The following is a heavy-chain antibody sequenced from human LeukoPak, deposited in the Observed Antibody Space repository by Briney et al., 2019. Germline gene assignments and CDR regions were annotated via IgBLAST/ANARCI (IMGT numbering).Heavy chain of an antibody. J-gene: IGHJ4*02. CDR1: GYTFTGYY. Sequence: ASVKVSCKASGYTFTGYYMHWVRQAPGQGLEWMGWINPNSGGTNYAQKFQGRVTMTRDTSINTAYMELSRLRSEDTAVYYCARAGGYCGRISCPYYFDYWGQGSLVAVSS. D-gene: IGHD2-15*01. CDR3: ARAGGYCGRISCPYYFDY. V-gene: IGHV1-2*02. CDR2: INPNSGGT.